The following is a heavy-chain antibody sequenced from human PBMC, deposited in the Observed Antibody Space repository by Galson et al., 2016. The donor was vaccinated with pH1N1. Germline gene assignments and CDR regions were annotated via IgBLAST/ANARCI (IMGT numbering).Heavy chain of an antibody. CDR3: AMRPRPNENYPGNMDV. V-gene: IGHV3-30*02. CDR2: IRSAGNS. Sequence: SLRLSCAASGFIFSDYGIHWVRQAPGKGLEWVAFIRSAGNSNYGDSVRGRYTISRDNSKNTVYLQMNSLRREDTALYYCAMRPRPNENYPGNMDVWGKGTTVTVSS. D-gene: IGHD4-23*01. CDR1: GFIFSDYG. J-gene: IGHJ6*03.